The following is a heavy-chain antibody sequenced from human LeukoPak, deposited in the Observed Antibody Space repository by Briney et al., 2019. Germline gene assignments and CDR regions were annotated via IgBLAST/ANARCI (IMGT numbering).Heavy chain of an antibody. CDR2: IYSRGST. V-gene: IGHV4-61*02. CDR3: ARAPSPYCGDDCYSHAFDI. J-gene: IGHJ3*02. Sequence: SETLSPTCTVSGGSISGGNYVWSWIRQPGGKGREWIGRIYSRGSTKYNPSLKSLVTVSVAKSKTQFSLKLTSVTAADTAVYYCARAPSPYCGDDCYSHAFDIWGQGTMVTVSS. D-gene: IGHD2-21*02. CDR1: GGSISGGNYV.